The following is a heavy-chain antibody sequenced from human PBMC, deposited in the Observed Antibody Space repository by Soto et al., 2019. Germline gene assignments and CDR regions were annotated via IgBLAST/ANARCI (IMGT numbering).Heavy chain of an antibody. V-gene: IGHV4-39*01. Sequence: QLQLQESGPGLVKPSETLSLTCTVSGGSISSSSYYWGWIRQPPGKGLEWIGSIYYSGSTYYNPXXMIRVTPSVAXXNXQXXLNLGSVTAADPAVYYCARHKSARNYRSQTRYFDYWGQGTLVTVSS. CDR2: IYYSGST. D-gene: IGHD4-4*01. J-gene: IGHJ4*02. CDR1: GGSISSSSYY. CDR3: ARHKSARNYRSQTRYFDY.